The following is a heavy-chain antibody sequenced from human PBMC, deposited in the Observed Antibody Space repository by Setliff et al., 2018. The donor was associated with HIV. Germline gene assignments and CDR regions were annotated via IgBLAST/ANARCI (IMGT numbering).Heavy chain of an antibody. V-gene: IGHV1-18*01. CDR2: INTHSGYT. J-gene: IGHJ4*02. Sequence: ASVKVSCKASGYTFNNYGISWVRQAPGQGLEWMGWINTHSGYTNYAQNVQGRVTVTMDTSTSTAYMELRSLKSGDTAVYYRARGKTWLRFLDYWGQGTLVTVSS. D-gene: IGHD5-12*01. CDR3: ARGKTWLRFLDY. CDR1: GYTFNNYG.